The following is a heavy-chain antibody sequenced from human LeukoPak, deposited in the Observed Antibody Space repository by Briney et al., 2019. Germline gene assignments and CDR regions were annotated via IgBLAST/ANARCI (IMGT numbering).Heavy chain of an antibody. CDR1: SGSISTYY. Sequence: SETLSLTCTVSSGSISTYYWSWIRQPPGKGLEWIGYIYYSETTKYNPSLKSRVTISVDTSKNQFSLKLSSVTAADTAVYYCARALYFGSGSPYYYMDVWGKGTTVIISS. CDR3: ARALYFGSGSPYYYMDV. J-gene: IGHJ6*03. CDR2: IYYSETT. D-gene: IGHD3-10*01. V-gene: IGHV4-59*01.